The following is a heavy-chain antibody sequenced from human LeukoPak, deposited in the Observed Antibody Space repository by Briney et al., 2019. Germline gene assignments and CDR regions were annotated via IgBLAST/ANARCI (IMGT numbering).Heavy chain of an antibody. J-gene: IGHJ4*02. CDR3: ARVPTFGGVIVWYFDY. CDR2: ISGSGGST. V-gene: IGHV3-23*01. D-gene: IGHD3-16*02. CDR1: GFTFSSYA. Sequence: PGGSLRLSCAASGFTFSSYAMSWVRQAPGKGLEWVSAISGSGGSTYYADSVKGRFTISRDNSKNTLYLQMNSLRAEDTAVYYCARVPTFGGVIVWYFDYWGQGTLVTVSS.